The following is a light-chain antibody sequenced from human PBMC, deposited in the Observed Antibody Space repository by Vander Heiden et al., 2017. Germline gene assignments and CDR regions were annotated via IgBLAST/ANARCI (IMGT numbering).Light chain of an antibody. Sequence: SYELTQPPSVSVSPGQTARLTCPGDRLGDKYACWYQQKPGQSPVLVIYQDSRRPSGIPARFSGSTSANTATLTISGTQPMDEADYYCQAWDNNIMMFGGGTKLTVL. CDR2: QDS. V-gene: IGLV3-1*01. J-gene: IGLJ3*02. CDR1: RLGDKY. CDR3: QAWDNNIMM.